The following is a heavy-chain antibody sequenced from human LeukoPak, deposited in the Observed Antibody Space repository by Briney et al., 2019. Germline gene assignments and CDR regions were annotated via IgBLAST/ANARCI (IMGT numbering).Heavy chain of an antibody. J-gene: IGHJ4*02. D-gene: IGHD4-17*01. Sequence: SVKVSCKASGGTFSSYAISWVRQAPGQGLEWMGRIIPILGIANYAQKFQGRVTITADKSTSTAYMELSSLRSEDTAVYYCATVGPYGDYLHFDYWGQGTLVTVSS. CDR1: GGTFSSYA. CDR2: IIPILGIA. CDR3: ATVGPYGDYLHFDY. V-gene: IGHV1-69*04.